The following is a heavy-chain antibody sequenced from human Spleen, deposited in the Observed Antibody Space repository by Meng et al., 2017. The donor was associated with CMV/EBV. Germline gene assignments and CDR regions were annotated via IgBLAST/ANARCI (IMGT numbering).Heavy chain of an antibody. CDR2: IRSKAYGGTT. D-gene: IGHD6-6*01. CDR3: TRAGDTYSSSLRDY. Sequence: GGSLRLSCTASGFTFGDYAMSWVRQAPGKGLEWVGFIRSKAYGGTTEYAAFVKGRFTISRDDSKSIAYLQMNSLKTEDTAVYYCTRAGDTYSSSLRDYWGQGTLVTVSS. J-gene: IGHJ4*02. CDR1: GFTFGDYA. V-gene: IGHV3-49*04.